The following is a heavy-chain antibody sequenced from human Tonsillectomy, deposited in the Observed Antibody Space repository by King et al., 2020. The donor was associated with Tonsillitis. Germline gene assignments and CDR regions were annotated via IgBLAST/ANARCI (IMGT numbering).Heavy chain of an antibody. CDR2: ISYDGSNK. Sequence: VQLVESGGGVVQPGRSLRLSCAASGFTFSSYGMHWVRQAPGKGLEWVAVISYDGSNKYYADSVKGRFTISRDNSKNTLYLQMNSLRAEDTAVYYCAKDGGDPYGYYYYGMDVWGQGTTVTVSS. J-gene: IGHJ6*02. V-gene: IGHV3-30*18. CDR1: GFTFSSYG. D-gene: IGHD3-16*01. CDR3: AKDGGDPYGYYYYGMDV.